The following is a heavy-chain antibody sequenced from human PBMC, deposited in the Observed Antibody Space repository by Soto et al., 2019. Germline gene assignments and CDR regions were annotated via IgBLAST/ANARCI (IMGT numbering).Heavy chain of an antibody. Sequence: QVQLVESGGAVVQHGRSLRLSCAVSGFTVSTYGMHWVRQAPGKGLEWVAVISRDGGTKYYADSVKGRFTISRDNSRNTLFLEMNSLRGDDMAVYYCTGEVASGYWGQGTLVTVSS. V-gene: IGHV3-30*03. CDR3: TGEVASGY. D-gene: IGHD2-8*02. CDR2: ISRDGGTK. CDR1: GFTVSTYG. J-gene: IGHJ4*02.